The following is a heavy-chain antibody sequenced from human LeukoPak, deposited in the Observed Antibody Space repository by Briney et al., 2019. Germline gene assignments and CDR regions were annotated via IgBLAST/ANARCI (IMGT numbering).Heavy chain of an antibody. J-gene: IGHJ4*02. CDR3: ARLYCSGGSCYSD. CDR2: IKQDGSEE. V-gene: IGHV3-7*05. D-gene: IGHD2-15*01. CDR1: GFTFSSYW. Sequence: PGGSLRLSCAASGFTFSSYWMSWVRQAPGKGLEWVANIKQDGSEEYYVDSVKGRFTISRDNAKNSLYLQMNSLRAEDTAVYYCARLYCSGGSCYSDWGQGTLVTVSS.